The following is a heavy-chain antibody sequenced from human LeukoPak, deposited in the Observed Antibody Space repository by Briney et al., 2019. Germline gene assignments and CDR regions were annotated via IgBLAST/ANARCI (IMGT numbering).Heavy chain of an antibody. CDR1: GFTFSSYS. CDR3: AADSSSWQEQYYYYGMDV. D-gene: IGHD6-13*01. CDR2: ISSSSSYI. V-gene: IGHV3-21*01. J-gene: IGHJ6*02. Sequence: GGSLRLSCAASGFTFSSYSMNWVRQAPGKGLEWVSSISSSSSYIYYADSVKGRFTISRDNAKNSLYLQMNSLRAEDTAVYYCAADSSSWQEQYYYYGMDVWGQETTVTVSS.